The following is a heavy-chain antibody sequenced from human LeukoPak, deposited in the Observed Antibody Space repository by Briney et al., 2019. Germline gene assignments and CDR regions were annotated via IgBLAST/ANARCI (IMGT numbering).Heavy chain of an antibody. CDR2: IKDDGREK. Sequence: PGGSLRLSCAASGFTFTSYWMSWVRQAPGKGLEWVANIKDDGREKYYVDSVKGRFTISRDNAKNSLYLHMNSLRAEDTAVYYCARGGAPGRDGYNYGSLDAFDIWGQGTMVTVSS. CDR3: ARGGAPGRDGYNYGSLDAFDI. D-gene: IGHD5-24*01. V-gene: IGHV3-7*01. CDR1: GFTFTSYW. J-gene: IGHJ3*02.